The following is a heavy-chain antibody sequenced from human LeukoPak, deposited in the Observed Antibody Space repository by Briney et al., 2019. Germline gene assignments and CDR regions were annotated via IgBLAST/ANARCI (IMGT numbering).Heavy chain of an antibody. J-gene: IGHJ4*02. CDR2: ISGSGGST. CDR1: GFAFSSYA. Sequence: GGSLRLSCAASGFAFSSYAMSWVRQAPGKGLERVSAISGSGGSTNYADSVQGRFTISRDNSKNTLYLQMNSLRAEDTAVYYCAKDLRDCSGGSCYSSDSWGQGTLVTVSS. CDR3: AKDLRDCSGGSCYSSDS. V-gene: IGHV3-23*01. D-gene: IGHD2-15*01.